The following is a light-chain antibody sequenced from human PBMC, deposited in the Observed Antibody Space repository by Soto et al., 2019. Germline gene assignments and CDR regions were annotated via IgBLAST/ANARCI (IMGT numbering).Light chain of an antibody. Sequence: DIVMTQSPDSLAVSLGERATINCKSSQSVLYSSNNKNYLAWYQQKPGQPPKLLIYWASTRESGVPDRFSGSGSGTDFPLTISSLQAEDLAVYYCQQYYGTPLPFGGGTKLEIK. V-gene: IGKV4-1*01. J-gene: IGKJ4*01. CDR3: QQYYGTPLP. CDR2: WAS. CDR1: QSVLYSSNNKNY.